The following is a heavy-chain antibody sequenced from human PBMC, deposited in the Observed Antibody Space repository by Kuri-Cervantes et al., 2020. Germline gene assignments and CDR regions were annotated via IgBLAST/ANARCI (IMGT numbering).Heavy chain of an antibody. J-gene: IGHJ4*02. V-gene: IGHV4-39*07. CDR3: ARVNYGDYERLGFDY. CDR1: GGSISSSSYY. D-gene: IGHD4-17*01. Sequence: SETLFLTCTVSGGSISSSSYYWGWIRQPPGKGLEWIGSIYYSGSTYYNPSLKSRVTISVDTSKNQFSLKLSSVTAADTAVYYCARVNYGDYERLGFDYWGQGTLVTVSS. CDR2: IYYSGST.